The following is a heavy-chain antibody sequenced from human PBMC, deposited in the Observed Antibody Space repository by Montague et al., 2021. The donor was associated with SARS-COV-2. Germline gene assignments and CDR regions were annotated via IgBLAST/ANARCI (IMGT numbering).Heavy chain of an antibody. D-gene: IGHD2-15*01. J-gene: IGHJ6*02. CDR2: VYYSGRS. CDR3: VRADRRDPDTPHLYYYKGMDF. V-gene: IGHV4-61*10. CDR1: GASISSGDYY. Sequence: SETLSLTCTVSGASISSGDYYWSWIRQPAGKGLEWIGYVYYSGRSSYNSSLKSRVTISVDTSKNQVSLNLRSVTAADTAVYFCVRADRRDPDTPHLYYYKGMDFWGQGTTVTVSS.